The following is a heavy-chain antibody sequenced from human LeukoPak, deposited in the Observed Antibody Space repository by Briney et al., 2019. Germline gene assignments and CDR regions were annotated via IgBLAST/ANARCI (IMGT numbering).Heavy chain of an antibody. V-gene: IGHV1-46*01. CDR2: INPSGGST. Sequence: ASVKVSCKASGYTFTSYYMHWVRQAPGQGLEWMGIINPSGGSTSYAQKFQGRVTMTRDTSTSTVYMELSSLRSEDTAVYYCARHYDYIWETYHLPADYYGMDVWGQGTTVTVSS. CDR1: GYTFTSYY. CDR3: ARHYDYIWETYHLPADYYGMDV. D-gene: IGHD3-16*02. J-gene: IGHJ6*02.